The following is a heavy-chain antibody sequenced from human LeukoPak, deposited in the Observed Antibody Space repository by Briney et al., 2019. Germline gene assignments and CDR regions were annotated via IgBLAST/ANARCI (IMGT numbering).Heavy chain of an antibody. V-gene: IGHV3-7*02. J-gene: IGHJ4*02. CDR2: IKQDGSER. Sequence: GGSLRLSCAASGFTFSSYWMNWVRQAPGKGLEWVANIKQDGSERYSVDSLKGRFTISRDNAKNSLYLQMSSLRAEDTAVYYCCAGSGSYIYWGQGTLVSVSS. CDR3: CAGSGSYIY. D-gene: IGHD3-10*01. CDR1: GFTFSSYW.